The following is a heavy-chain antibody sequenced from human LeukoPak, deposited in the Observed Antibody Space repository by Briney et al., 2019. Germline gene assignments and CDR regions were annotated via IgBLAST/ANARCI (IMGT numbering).Heavy chain of an antibody. CDR2: ISHSGST. CDR3: AREYFGRKYYFDY. J-gene: IGHJ4*02. CDR1: GYSISSGYY. V-gene: IGHV4-38-2*02. D-gene: IGHD3-10*01. Sequence: SETLSLTCSVSGYSISSGYYWGWIRQPPGKGLEWIGTISHSGSTYYNPSLKSRVTISLDTSKNQFFLRLNSVTAADTAIYYCAREYFGRKYYFDYWGQGSLVAVSS.